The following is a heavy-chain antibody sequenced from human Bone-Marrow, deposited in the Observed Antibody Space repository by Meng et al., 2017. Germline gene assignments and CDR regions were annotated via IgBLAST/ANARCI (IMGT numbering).Heavy chain of an antibody. J-gene: IGHJ4*02. CDR1: GFTFSSYA. D-gene: IGHD6-13*01. Sequence: GESLKISCAASGFTFSSYAMSWVRQAPGKGLEWVSAISGSGSSTYYADSVKGRFTISRDNSKNTLYLQMNSLRAEDTAVYYCAKDSGIAAAGNGVDYWGQGTLVTVSS. V-gene: IGHV3-23*01. CDR2: ISGSGSST. CDR3: AKDSGIAAAGNGVDY.